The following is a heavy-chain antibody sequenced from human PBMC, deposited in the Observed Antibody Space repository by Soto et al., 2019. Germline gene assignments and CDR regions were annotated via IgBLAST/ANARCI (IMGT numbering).Heavy chain of an antibody. CDR3: ARDRVWFGELFRPLGMDV. J-gene: IGHJ6*02. D-gene: IGHD3-10*01. CDR2: ISYDGSNK. V-gene: IGHV3-30-3*01. CDR1: GFTFSSYA. Sequence: GGSLRLSCAASGFTFSSYAMHWVRQAPGKGLEWVAVISYDGSNKYYADSVKGRFTISRDNSKNTLYLQMNSLRAEDTAVYYCARDRVWFGELFRPLGMDVWGQGTTVTVSS.